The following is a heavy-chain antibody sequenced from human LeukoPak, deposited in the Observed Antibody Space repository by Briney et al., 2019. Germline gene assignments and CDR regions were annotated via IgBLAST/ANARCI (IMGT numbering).Heavy chain of an antibody. D-gene: IGHD3-10*01. CDR3: TTDLGTYYHGSQRLIPIDY. CDR2: IKSKTDGETT. CDR1: GFTFTNAW. V-gene: IGHV3-15*01. J-gene: IGHJ4*02. Sequence: PGGSLRLSCVDSGFTFTNAWMSWVRQAPGKGLEWIGRIKSKTDGETTNYAGPVRGRFTISRDDSKSAVYLQMNSLKIEDTAVYYCTTDLGTYYHGSQRLIPIDYWGQGTLVTVSS.